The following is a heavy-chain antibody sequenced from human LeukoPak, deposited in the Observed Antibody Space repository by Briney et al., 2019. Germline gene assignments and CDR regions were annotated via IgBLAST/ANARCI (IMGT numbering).Heavy chain of an antibody. V-gene: IGHV4-59*01. CDR2: IYYSGST. J-gene: IGHJ4*02. CDR3: ARHEGYSYAFAY. D-gene: IGHD5-18*01. Sequence: SETLSLTCTVSGGSISGYYWSWIRQPPGKGLEWIGYIYYSGSTNYNPSLQSRVTISVDASKNQFSLKLSSVTAADTAVYFCARHEGYSYAFAYWGQGTLVTVSS. CDR1: GGSISGYY.